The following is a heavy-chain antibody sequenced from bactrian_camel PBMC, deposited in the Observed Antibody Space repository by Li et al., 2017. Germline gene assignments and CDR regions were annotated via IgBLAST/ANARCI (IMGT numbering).Heavy chain of an antibody. V-gene: IGHV3S57*01. CDR3: AAARIGFPSLARYLYEL. CDR1: GRMYINYC. D-gene: IGHD4*01. Sequence: HVQLVESGGGSVQAVGSLRLSCAIPGRMYINYCAGWFRQFPGKEREGVAQISTDGSTRYIDSVRGRFTISRDNAKNALYLQMNNLRPEDTAMYYCAAARIGFPSLARYLYELWGPGTQVTVS. CDR2: ISTDGST. J-gene: IGHJ4*01.